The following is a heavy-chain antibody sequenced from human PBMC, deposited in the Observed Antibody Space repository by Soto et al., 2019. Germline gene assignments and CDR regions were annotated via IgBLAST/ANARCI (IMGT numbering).Heavy chain of an antibody. V-gene: IGHV3-73*02. CDR3: TSSVGADDYYYYYGMDV. CDR2: IRSKANSYAT. J-gene: IGHJ6*02. Sequence: EVQLVESGGGLVQPGGSLKLSCAASGFTFSGSAMHWVRQASGKGLEWVGRIRSKANSYATAYAASVKGRFTISRDDSKNTAYLQMNSLKTEDTAVYYCTSSVGADDYYYYYGMDVWGQGTTVTVSS. D-gene: IGHD1-26*01. CDR1: GFTFSGSA.